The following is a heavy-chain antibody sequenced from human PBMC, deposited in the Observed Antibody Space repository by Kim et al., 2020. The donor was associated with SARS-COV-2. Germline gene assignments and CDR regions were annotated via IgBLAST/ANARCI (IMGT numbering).Heavy chain of an antibody. J-gene: IGHJ4*02. CDR1: GFSFGDYA. D-gene: IGHD1-26*01. V-gene: IGHV3-49*03. Sequence: GGSLRLSCTASGFSFGDYAMSWFRQAPGKGLEWVSYIRSKAYTGTSEIAASVKGRFTISRDDSRSISFLQMNNLKTEDTAVYFCYRVTRIRRVSGGTVLDHWGQGTLVTVSS. CDR2: IRSKAYTGTS. CDR3: YRVTRIRRVSGGTVLDH.